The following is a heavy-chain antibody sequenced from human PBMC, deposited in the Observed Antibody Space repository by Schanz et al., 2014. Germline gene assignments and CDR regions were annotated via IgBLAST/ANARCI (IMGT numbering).Heavy chain of an antibody. CDR2: IKSDGSST. Sequence: EVQLLESGGGLVQPGGSLRLSCAASGFTFSSYAMSWVRQAPGKGLVWVSRIKSDGSSTSYADSVKGRFTISRDNAKNTLYLQMNSLRAEDTAMYYCVREGSTTPVAGLRSFDWLGRFDNWGQGTLVIVSS. D-gene: IGHD3-9*01. CDR3: VREGSTTPVAGLRSFDWLGRFDN. J-gene: IGHJ4*02. CDR1: GFTFSSYA. V-gene: IGHV3-74*01.